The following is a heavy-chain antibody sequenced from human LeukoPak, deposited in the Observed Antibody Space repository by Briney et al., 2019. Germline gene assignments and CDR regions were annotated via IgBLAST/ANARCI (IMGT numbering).Heavy chain of an antibody. CDR2: IYYSGST. CDR3: ASISIVVVPAAISEGADY. J-gene: IGHJ4*02. CDR1: GGSISSSIYY. D-gene: IGHD2-2*02. Sequence: SETLSLTCTVSGGSISSSIYYWGWIRQPPGKGLEWIGSIYYSGSTYYNPSLKSRVTISVDTSKNQFSLKLSSVTAADTAVYYCASISIVVVPAAISEGADYWGQGTLVTVSS. V-gene: IGHV4-39*01.